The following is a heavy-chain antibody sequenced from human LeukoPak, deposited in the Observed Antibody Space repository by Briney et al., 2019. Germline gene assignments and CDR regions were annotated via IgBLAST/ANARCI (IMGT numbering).Heavy chain of an antibody. D-gene: IGHD2-15*01. J-gene: IGHJ3*02. Sequence: SQTLSLTCTVSGGSISSGDYYWSWIRQPPGKGLEWIGYIYYSGSTYYNPSLKSRGTISVDTSKNQFALKLSSVTAADTAVYYCARDIGGGGYCSGGSCYNHDAFDIWGQGTMVTVSS. V-gene: IGHV4-30-4*01. CDR3: ARDIGGGGYCSGGSCYNHDAFDI. CDR1: GGSISSGDYY. CDR2: IYYSGST.